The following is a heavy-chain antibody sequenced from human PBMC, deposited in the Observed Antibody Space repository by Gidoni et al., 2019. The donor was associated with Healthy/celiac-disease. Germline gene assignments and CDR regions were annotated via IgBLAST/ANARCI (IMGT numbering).Heavy chain of an antibody. CDR3: AHRLGSYYYDSSGNWFDP. V-gene: IGHV2-5*01. D-gene: IGHD3-22*01. J-gene: IGHJ5*02. CDR1: GFSLSTSGVG. CDR2: IYWNDDK. Sequence: QITLKESGPTLVKPTQTLTLTCTFSGFSLSTSGVGVGWIRQPPGKALEWLALIYWNDDKRYSPSLKSRLTITKDTSKNQVVLTMTNMDPVDTATYYCAHRLGSYYYDSSGNWFDPWGQGTLVTVSS.